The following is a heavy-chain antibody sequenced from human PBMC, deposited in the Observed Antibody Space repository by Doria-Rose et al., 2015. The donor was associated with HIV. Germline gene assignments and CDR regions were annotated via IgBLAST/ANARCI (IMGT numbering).Heavy chain of an antibody. CDR3: ARIKSSRWYRKYYFDF. Sequence: SGPVLVKPTETLTLTCTVSGVSLSSPGMGVSWIRQPPGKALEWLANSFSYDERSYKTSLKSRLIISRGTSKRQVVLTMTDMDPVDTATYYCARIKSSRWYRKYYFDFWGQGTLVIVSA. CDR2: SFSYDER. CDR1: GVSLSSPGMG. J-gene: IGHJ4*02. D-gene: IGHD6-13*01. V-gene: IGHV2-26*01.